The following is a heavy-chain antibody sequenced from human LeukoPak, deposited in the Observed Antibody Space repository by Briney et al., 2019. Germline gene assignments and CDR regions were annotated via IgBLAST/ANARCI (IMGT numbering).Heavy chain of an antibody. Sequence: GGSLRLSCATSGFTFSSYWMSWVRQAPGKGLEWVANIKQDGSQIFYVDSVKGRFTISRDTAKNSLSLQMNSLRAEDTAVYYCAREYCSGTSCYGYLDYWGQGTLVTVSS. V-gene: IGHV3-7*01. CDR2: IKQDGSQI. D-gene: IGHD2-2*01. CDR3: AREYCSGTSCYGYLDY. CDR1: GFTFSSYW. J-gene: IGHJ4*02.